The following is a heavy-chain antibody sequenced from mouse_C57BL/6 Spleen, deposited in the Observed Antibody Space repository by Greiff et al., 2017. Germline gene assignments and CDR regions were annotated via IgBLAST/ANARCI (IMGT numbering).Heavy chain of an antibody. CDR3: ARHYDCSSSHYYAMDY. J-gene: IGHJ4*01. V-gene: IGHV1-22*01. CDR2: INPNNGGT. CDR1: GYTFTDYN. D-gene: IGHD1-1*01. Sequence: VQLQQSGPELVKPGASVKMSCKASGYTFTDYNMHWVKQSHGKSLEWIGYINPNNGGTSYNQKFKGKATLTVNKSSSTAYMELRRLTSEDSAVYYCARHYDCSSSHYYAMDYWGQGTSVTVSS.